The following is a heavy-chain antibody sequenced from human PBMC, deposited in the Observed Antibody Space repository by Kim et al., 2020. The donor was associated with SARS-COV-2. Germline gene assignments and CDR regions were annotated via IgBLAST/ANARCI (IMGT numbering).Heavy chain of an antibody. CDR1: GYTFTSYG. CDR3: ARDGKDLWSGHNPIDY. Sequence: ASVKVSCKASGYTFTSYGISWVRQAPGQGLEWMGWISAYNGNTNYAQKLQGRVTMTTDTSTSTAYMELRSLRSDDTAVYYCARDGKDLWSGHNPIDYWGQGTLVTVSS. J-gene: IGHJ4*02. V-gene: IGHV1-18*01. CDR2: ISAYNGNT. D-gene: IGHD3-3*01.